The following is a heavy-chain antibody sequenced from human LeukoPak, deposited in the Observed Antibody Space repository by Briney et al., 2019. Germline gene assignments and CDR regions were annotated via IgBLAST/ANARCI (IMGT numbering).Heavy chain of an antibody. J-gene: IGHJ4*02. CDR3: TTGRPYDRRD. CDR1: GFTFSNAW. D-gene: IGHD3-22*01. Sequence: GGSLRLSCAASGFTFSNAWMSWVRQAPGKGLEWVGRIKSKIDGGTTDYAATVKGRFIISRDDSKNTLYLQMNSLKTEDTAVYYCTTGRPYDRRDWGQGTLVTVSS. CDR2: IKSKIDGGTT. V-gene: IGHV3-15*01.